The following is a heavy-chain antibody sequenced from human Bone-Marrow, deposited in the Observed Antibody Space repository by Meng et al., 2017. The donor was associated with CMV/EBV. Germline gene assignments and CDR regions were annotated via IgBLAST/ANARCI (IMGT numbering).Heavy chain of an antibody. CDR3: ARAISIAVAGAFDI. CDR1: GYTFTGYY. Sequence: SVKVSCKASGYTFTGYYMHWVRQAPGQGFEWMGRIIPILGIANYAQKFQGRVTITADKSTSTAYMELSSLRSEDTAVYYCARAISIAVAGAFDIWGQGTMATVSS. J-gene: IGHJ3*02. V-gene: IGHV1-69*04. D-gene: IGHD6-19*01. CDR2: IIPILGIA.